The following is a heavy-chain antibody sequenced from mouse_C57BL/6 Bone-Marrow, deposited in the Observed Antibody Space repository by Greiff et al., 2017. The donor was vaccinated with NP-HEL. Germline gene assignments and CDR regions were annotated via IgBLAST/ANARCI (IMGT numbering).Heavy chain of an antibody. CDR2: IDPSDSYT. V-gene: IGHV1-59*01. Sequence: QVQLQQPGAELVRPGTSVKLSCKASGYTFTSYWMHWVKQRPGQGLEWIGVIDPSDSYTNYNQKFKGKATLTVDTSSSTAYMQLSSLTSEDAAGYYCARVSTMVKWVADGGQGTLVTGSA. D-gene: IGHD2-2*01. CDR1: GYTFTSYW. CDR3: ARVSTMVKWVAD. J-gene: IGHJ3*01.